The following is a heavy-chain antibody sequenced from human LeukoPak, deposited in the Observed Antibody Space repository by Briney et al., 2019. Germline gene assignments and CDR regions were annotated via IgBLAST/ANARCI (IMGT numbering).Heavy chain of an antibody. D-gene: IGHD3-9*01. Sequence: QPGGSLRLSCAASGFTFSSYEMNWVRPAPGKGLEWISYISGSGSPIYYADSLKGRFTISRDNAKNSLYLQMNSLRAEDTAVYYCARGGYFDWLPSYYLDYWGQGTLVTVSS. CDR3: ARGGYFDWLPSYYLDY. V-gene: IGHV3-48*03. CDR2: ISGSGSPI. J-gene: IGHJ4*02. CDR1: GFTFSSYE.